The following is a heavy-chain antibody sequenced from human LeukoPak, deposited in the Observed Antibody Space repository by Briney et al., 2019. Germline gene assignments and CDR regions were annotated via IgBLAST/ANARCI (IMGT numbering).Heavy chain of an antibody. J-gene: IGHJ4*02. CDR2: IYYSGST. CDR1: GGSISSSSYY. Sequence: KPSETLSLTCTVSGGSISSSSYYWGWIRQPPGKGLEWIGSIYYSGSTYYNPSLKSRVTISVDTSKNQFSLKLSSVTAADTAVYYCARGVYLGNGYYFDYWGQGTLVTVSS. CDR3: ARGVYLGNGYYFDY. D-gene: IGHD2-8*01. V-gene: IGHV4-39*01.